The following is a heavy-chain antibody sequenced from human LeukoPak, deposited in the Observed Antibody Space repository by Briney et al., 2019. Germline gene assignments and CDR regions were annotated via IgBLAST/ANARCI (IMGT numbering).Heavy chain of an antibody. CDR1: GFTFSDYS. D-gene: IGHD6-19*01. V-gene: IGHV3-21*01. CDR3: VRDKAGSTPNYYYSMDV. Sequence: GGSLRLSRAASGFTFSDYSVNWVRQAPGRGLEWVSSITGSGTYTYYADSVRGRFTLARDNARNSLYLQMNSLGAEDTAVYYCVRDKAGSTPNYYYSMDVWGTGTTVTVSS. J-gene: IGHJ6*03. CDR2: ITGSGTYT.